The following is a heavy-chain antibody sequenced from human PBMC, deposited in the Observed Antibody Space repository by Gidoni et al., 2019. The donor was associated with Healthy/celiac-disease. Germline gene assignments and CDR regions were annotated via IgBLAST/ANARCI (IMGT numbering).Heavy chain of an antibody. D-gene: IGHD3-22*01. V-gene: IGHV1-69*02. CDR2: IIPILGIA. J-gene: IGHJ4*02. CDR3: APDPAGSSGHFDY. CDR1: GGTFSSYT. Sequence: QVQLVQSGAEVKKPGSSVKVSCKASGGTFSSYTISWVRQAPGQGLEWMGRIIPILGIANYAQKFQGRVTITADKSTSTAYMELSSLRSEDTAVYYCAPDPAGSSGHFDYWGQGTLVTVSS.